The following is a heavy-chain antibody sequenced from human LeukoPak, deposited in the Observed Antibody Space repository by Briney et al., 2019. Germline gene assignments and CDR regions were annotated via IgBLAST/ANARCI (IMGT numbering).Heavy chain of an antibody. J-gene: IGHJ4*02. CDR3: ARGRSPGSPYYFEY. V-gene: IGHV1-8*03. Sequence: GASVKVSCKASGYTFPSYDINWVRQATGQGLEWMGWMNPNSGSTGYAQKFQGRVTITRNTSISTAYMELSALRSEDTAVYSCARGRSPGSPYYFEYSGQGTPVTVS. CDR2: MNPNSGST. CDR1: GYTFPSYD.